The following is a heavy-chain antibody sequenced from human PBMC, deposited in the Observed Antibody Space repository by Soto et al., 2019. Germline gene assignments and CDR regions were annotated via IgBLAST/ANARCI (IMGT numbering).Heavy chain of an antibody. V-gene: IGHV5-51*01. CDR1: GYSFTNYW. CDR3: ARRRPYCTSKICLAHYYYNLDV. D-gene: IGHD2-2*01. CDR2: IYPGDSDT. Sequence: GESLKISCKATGYSFTNYWIGWVRQMPGKGLEWMGTIYPGDSDTRYGPAFEGQVTISADKSITTAYLQWSSLKASDTAVYFCARRRPYCTSKICLAHYYYNLDVWGQGTTVTVSS. J-gene: IGHJ6*02.